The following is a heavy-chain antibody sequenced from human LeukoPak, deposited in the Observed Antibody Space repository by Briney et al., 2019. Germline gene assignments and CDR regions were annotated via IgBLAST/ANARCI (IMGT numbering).Heavy chain of an antibody. J-gene: IGHJ4*02. CDR3: ARTWGEDYYGSGSYYFDY. CDR1: GFSFSNYA. Sequence: GGSLRLSCAASGFSFSNYAMSWVRQAPGKGLEWVANIKQDGSEKYYVDSVKGRFTISRDNAKNSLYLQMNSLRAEDTAVYYCARTWGEDYYGSGSYYFDYWGQGTLVTVSS. CDR2: IKQDGSEK. D-gene: IGHD3-10*01. V-gene: IGHV3-7*01.